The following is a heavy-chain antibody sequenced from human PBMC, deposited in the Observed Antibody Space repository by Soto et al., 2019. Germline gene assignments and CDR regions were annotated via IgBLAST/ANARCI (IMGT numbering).Heavy chain of an antibody. Sequence: QVQLVESGGGVVQPGTSLRLSCAASGFTFSYYGIHWVRQAPGKGLEWVAVTWSGERGEYYADSVRGRFTISRDNSKTTVYLQMNSLRVEDTAVYYCAKVRASYLSASYFYYGLDVWGQGTTVTVSS. V-gene: IGHV3-33*06. CDR1: GFTFSYYG. J-gene: IGHJ6*02. D-gene: IGHD2-21*01. CDR3: AKVRASYLSASYFYYGLDV. CDR2: TWSGERGE.